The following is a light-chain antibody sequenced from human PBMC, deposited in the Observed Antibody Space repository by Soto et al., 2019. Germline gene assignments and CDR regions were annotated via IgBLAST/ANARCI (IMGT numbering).Light chain of an antibody. CDR3: QQTYRAPLT. CDR1: QSINTY. Sequence: DIQMTQSPSSLSASVGDRVTITCRASQSINTYLNWYQHKPGKAPKVLIYVASNLQSGVPSRFSGGGSGTDFSLTISSLQPEDFATYYGQQTYRAPLTFGGGTIVEIK. CDR2: VAS. V-gene: IGKV1-39*01. J-gene: IGKJ4*01.